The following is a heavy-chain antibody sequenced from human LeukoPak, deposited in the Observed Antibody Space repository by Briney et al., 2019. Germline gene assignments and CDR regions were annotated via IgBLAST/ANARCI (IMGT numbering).Heavy chain of an antibody. CDR2: IYHSGST. J-gene: IGHJ6*03. CDR3: ASVGPPTLYYYYMDV. D-gene: IGHD2-2*01. V-gene: IGHV4-4*02. CDR1: GGSISSSNW. Sequence: SETLSLTCAVSGGSISSSNWWSWVRQPPGKGLEWIGEIYHSGSTNYNPSLKSRVTISVDKSKNQFSLKLSSVTAADTAVYYCASVGPPTLYYYYMDVWGKGTTVTVSS.